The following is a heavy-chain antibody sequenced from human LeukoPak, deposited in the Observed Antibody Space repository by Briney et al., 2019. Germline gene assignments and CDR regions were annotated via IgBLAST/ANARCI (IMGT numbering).Heavy chain of an antibody. CDR3: ARWVGATLPGYFDY. CDR2: IYSGGST. D-gene: IGHD1-26*01. V-gene: IGHV3-53*01. J-gene: IGHJ4*02. CDR1: GFTVSSNY. Sequence: PGGSLRLSCAASGFTVSSNYMSWVRQAPGKGLEWVSVIYSGGSTYYADSVKGRFTISRDNSKNTLYLQMNSLRAEDTAVYYCARWVGATLPGYFDYWGQGTLVTGSS.